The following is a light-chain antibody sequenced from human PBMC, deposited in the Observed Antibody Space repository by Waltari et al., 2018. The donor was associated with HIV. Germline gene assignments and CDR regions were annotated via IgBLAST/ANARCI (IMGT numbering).Light chain of an antibody. J-gene: IGKJ4*01. V-gene: IGKV4-1*01. CDR1: QSVLYSSNNKNY. CDR2: WAS. Sequence: DIVMTQSPDSLAVSLGDRTTINCKSSQSVLYSSNNKNYLAWYQHKPGQPPTMLIYWASTRESGVPDRFSGSGFGRDFTLTISSLQAEDVAVYDCQQYYSPPLTFGGGTKVEIK. CDR3: QQYYSPPLT.